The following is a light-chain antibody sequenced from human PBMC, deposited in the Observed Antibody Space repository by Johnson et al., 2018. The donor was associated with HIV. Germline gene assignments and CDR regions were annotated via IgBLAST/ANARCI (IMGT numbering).Light chain of an antibody. CDR1: SSNIGNNY. Sequence: QSVLTQPPSVSAAPGQKVTISCSGSSSNIGNNYVSWYQQLPGTAPKLLIYDNNKRPSGTPDRFSGSKSGTSATLGITGLQTGDEADYYCGTWDSSMRRGFFATETVVTVL. CDR2: DNN. V-gene: IGLV1-51*01. CDR3: GTWDSSMRRGF. J-gene: IGLJ1*01.